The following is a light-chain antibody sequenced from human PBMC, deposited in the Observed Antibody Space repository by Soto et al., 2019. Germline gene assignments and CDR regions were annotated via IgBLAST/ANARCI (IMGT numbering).Light chain of an antibody. J-gene: IGKJ1*01. Sequence: MTQSPSTLSVSPGERATLSSRASQSVSSNLAWYQQTPGQAPRLLIYGASTRATGIPARFSGSGSGTEFTLTISSLQSEDVAVYYCQQYNNWPPTFGQGTKVDI. CDR3: QQYNNWPPT. CDR1: QSVSSN. CDR2: GAS. V-gene: IGKV3-15*01.